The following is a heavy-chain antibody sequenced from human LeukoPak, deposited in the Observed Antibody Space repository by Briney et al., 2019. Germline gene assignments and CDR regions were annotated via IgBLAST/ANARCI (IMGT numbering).Heavy chain of an antibody. CDR1: GFTFSSYS. J-gene: IGHJ4*02. Sequence: GGSLRLSCAASGFTFSSYSMNWVRQAPGKGLEWVSPISSSSSYIYYADSVKGRFTISRDNSKNTLYLQMNSLRAEDTAVYYCAKDRVHYYDSSGYDYWGQGTLVTVSS. CDR3: AKDRVHYYDSSGYDY. D-gene: IGHD3-22*01. CDR2: ISSSSSYI. V-gene: IGHV3-21*04.